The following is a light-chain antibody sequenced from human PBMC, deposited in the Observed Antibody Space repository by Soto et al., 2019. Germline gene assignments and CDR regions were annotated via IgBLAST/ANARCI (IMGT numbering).Light chain of an antibody. J-gene: IGKJ1*01. CDR1: QSVSSY. CDR3: QQRSNWPLT. Sequence: PGERATLSCRASQSVSSYFAWYQQKPGQAPRLLIYDASNRATGIPARFSGSGSGTDFTLTISSLEPEDFAVYYCQQRSNWPLTFGRGTKVEIK. CDR2: DAS. V-gene: IGKV3-11*01.